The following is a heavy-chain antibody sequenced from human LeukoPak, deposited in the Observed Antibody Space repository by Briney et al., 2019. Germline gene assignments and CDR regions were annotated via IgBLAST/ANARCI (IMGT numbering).Heavy chain of an antibody. CDR1: GFTFSSYW. V-gene: IGHV3-23*01. CDR2: ISVSGAST. D-gene: IGHD3-3*01. CDR3: AKVYDFWSGYCDY. Sequence: GGSLRLSCAASGFTFSSYWINWVRQAPGKGLEWVSTISVSGASTYYADSVKGRFTISRDNSKNTLYLQMNGLRAEDTAVYYCAKVYDFWSGYCDYWGQGTLVTVSS. J-gene: IGHJ4*02.